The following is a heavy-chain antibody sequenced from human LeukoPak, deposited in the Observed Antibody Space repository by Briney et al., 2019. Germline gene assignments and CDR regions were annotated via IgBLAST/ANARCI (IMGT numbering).Heavy chain of an antibody. CDR1: GYTFTSYG. V-gene: IGHV1-18*01. D-gene: IGHD3-10*01. CDR2: ISAYNGNT. Sequence: ASVNVSCKASGYTFTSYGISWVRQAPGQGLECMGWISAYNGNTNYAQKLQGRVTMTTDTSTSTAYMELRSLRSDDTAVYYCASARPEWFGEFIDYWGQGTLVTVSS. CDR3: ASARPEWFGEFIDY. J-gene: IGHJ4*02.